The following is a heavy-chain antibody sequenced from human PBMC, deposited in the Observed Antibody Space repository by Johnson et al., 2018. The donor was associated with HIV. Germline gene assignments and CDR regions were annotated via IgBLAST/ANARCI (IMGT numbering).Heavy chain of an antibody. V-gene: IGHV3-11*04. J-gene: IGHJ3*02. CDR1: GFTFSDYY. Sequence: QMLLVESGGGLVQPGGSLRLSCAASGFTFSDYYMSWIRQAPGKGLECVSYISSSGSTIYYADSVKGRFTISRDNSKNTLYLQMNSLRAEDTAVYYCAREKKATMIVVVITTGGVLDIGGQGTMVTVSS. CDR2: ISSSGSTI. CDR3: AREKKATMIVVVITTGGVLDI. D-gene: IGHD3-22*01.